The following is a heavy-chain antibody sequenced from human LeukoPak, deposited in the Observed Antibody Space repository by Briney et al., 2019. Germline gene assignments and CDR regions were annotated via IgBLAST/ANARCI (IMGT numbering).Heavy chain of an antibody. Sequence: GGSLRLSCTASGLTFSTSGLNWVRQAPGKGMEWVASIGPTGSDRYHADSIKGRFTISRDNANNFLYLQMNSLRAEDTAVYYCATETNGRHYDYWGQGTLLTVSS. CDR3: ATETNGRHYDY. D-gene: IGHD1-14*01. CDR2: IGPTGSDR. CDR1: GLTFSTSG. J-gene: IGHJ4*02. V-gene: IGHV3-21*06.